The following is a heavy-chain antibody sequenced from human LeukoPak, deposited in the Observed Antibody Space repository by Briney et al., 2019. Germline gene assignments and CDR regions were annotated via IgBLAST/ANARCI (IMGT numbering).Heavy chain of an antibody. CDR2: ISGSGGST. V-gene: IGHV3-23*01. CDR1: GFTFSSCA. D-gene: IGHD3-22*01. CDR3: VRVGYYDSSGPSAGDAFDI. Sequence: GGSLRLSCAASGFTFSSCAMSWVRQAPGKGLEWVSAISGSGGSTYYADSVKGRFTISRDNSKNTLYLQMNSLRAEDTAVYYCVRVGYYDSSGPSAGDAFDIWGQGTMVTVSS. J-gene: IGHJ3*02.